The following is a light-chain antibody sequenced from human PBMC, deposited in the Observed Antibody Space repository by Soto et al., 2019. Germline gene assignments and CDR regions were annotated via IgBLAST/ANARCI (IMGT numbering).Light chain of an antibody. CDR2: GAS. V-gene: IGKV3-15*01. CDR1: QSVYSS. J-gene: IGKJ1*01. CDR3: QQYNNWPPWT. Sequence: ETVMTQSPATLSVSPGERATLSCRASQSVYSSLAWYQQKPGQAPRLLIYGASTRATGIPARFSGSGPGTEFTLTISRLQSEDFAVYYCQQYNNWPPWTFGQGTKVDIK.